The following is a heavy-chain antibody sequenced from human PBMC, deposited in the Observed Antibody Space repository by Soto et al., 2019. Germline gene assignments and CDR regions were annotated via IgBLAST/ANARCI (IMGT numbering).Heavy chain of an antibody. CDR2: INHSGRA. D-gene: IGHD6-13*01. CDR1: GGSFSGYY. Sequence: QVQLQQWGAGLLKPSETLSLTCAVYGGSFSGYYWSWIRQPPGKGLEGIGEINHSGRANYNPSLKRRVTIAVAAHKNQFSLKVSSVTAADTAVYYCARGKESSSWSDAFDIWGQGTMVTVSS. CDR3: ARGKESSSWSDAFDI. J-gene: IGHJ3*02. V-gene: IGHV4-34*01.